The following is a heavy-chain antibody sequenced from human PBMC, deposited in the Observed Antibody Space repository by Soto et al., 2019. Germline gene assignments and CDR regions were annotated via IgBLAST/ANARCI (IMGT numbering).Heavy chain of an antibody. J-gene: IGHJ6*02. CDR1: GGTFSRYT. CDR3: ASHFTGVLVLGTSPPGGDNYGWDV. D-gene: IGHD2-8*02. V-gene: IGHV1-69*02. CDR2: IIPILDIP. Sequence: QVQLVQSGAEVKKPGSSVKVSCKASGGTFSRYTFTWVRQAPGQGLEWMGRIIPILDIPNYAQKFQGRVTITAEKSTSTAYMELSSLTSDDTAVYYCASHFTGVLVLGTSPPGGDNYGWDVWGQGTTVTVSS.